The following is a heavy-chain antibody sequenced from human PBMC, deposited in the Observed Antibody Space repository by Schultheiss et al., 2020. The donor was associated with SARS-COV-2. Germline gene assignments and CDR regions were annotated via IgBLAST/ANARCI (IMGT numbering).Heavy chain of an antibody. V-gene: IGHV3-72*01. CDR1: GFTFSSYE. D-gene: IGHD6-19*01. CDR2: ARNKANNYTT. J-gene: IGHJ4*02. CDR3: ARDEGGWHPFDY. Sequence: GGSLRLSCAASGFTFSSYEMNWVRQAPGKGLEWVGRARNKANNYTTEYAASVKGRFTISRDDSKNSLYLQMNSLKTEDTAVYYCARDEGGWHPFDYWGQGTLVTVSS.